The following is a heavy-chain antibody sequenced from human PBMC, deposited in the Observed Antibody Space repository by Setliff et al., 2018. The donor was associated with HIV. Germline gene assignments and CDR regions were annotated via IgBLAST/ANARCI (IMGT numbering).Heavy chain of an antibody. Sequence: RASVKVSCKASGYTFTSYGISWVRQAPGQGLEWLGRINPNSGGTKYAQKFQGRVTMTRDTSISTAYMQLSSLSSDDTVVYYCARGGYSGYDTGDAFDIWGQGTMVTVS. CDR2: INPNSGGT. V-gene: IGHV1-2*05. CDR3: ARGGYSGYDTGDAFDI. D-gene: IGHD5-12*01. CDR1: GYTFTSYG. J-gene: IGHJ3*02.